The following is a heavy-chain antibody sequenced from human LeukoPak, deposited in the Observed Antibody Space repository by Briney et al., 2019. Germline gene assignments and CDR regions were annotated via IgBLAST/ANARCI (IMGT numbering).Heavy chain of an antibody. Sequence: PGGSLRLSCAGSGFTFSKYDMHWVRQATGRGLEWVSDITSGGDTHYQGSVKGRFTISRDNSKNTLYLQMNSLRSEDTAVYYFARVGYGHYGFDYRGKGTLVTASS. J-gene: IGHJ4*02. D-gene: IGHD4-17*01. V-gene: IGHV3-13*04. CDR2: ITSGGDT. CDR1: GFTFSKYD. CDR3: ARVGYGHYGFDY.